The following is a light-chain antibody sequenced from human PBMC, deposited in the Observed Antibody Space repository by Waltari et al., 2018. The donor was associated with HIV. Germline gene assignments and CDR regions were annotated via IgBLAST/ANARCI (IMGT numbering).Light chain of an antibody. J-gene: IGLJ1*01. CDR3: SSYTSSSTYV. V-gene: IGLV2-14*03. CDR2: DVS. Sequence: QSALTQPASVSGSPGQSLTISCTGTSSDVGGYKYVSWYQQHPDKAPKLMLYDVSNRPSGVSKRFSGSKSSNTASLTISGLQAEDEADYYCSSYTSSSTYVFGTGTKVTVL. CDR1: SSDVGGYKY.